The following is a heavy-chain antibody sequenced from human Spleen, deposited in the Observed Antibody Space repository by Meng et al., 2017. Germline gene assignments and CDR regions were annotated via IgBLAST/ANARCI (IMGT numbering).Heavy chain of an antibody. V-gene: IGHV3-9*03. Sequence: SLKISCAASGFTFDDYAMHLVRPVPGKGLEWVSGIRCNSGRGGYDDSVKGRFTISRDNAKNSLNLQMNSLRPEDMALYYCVKGGYSGYAIGGFDYWGQGTLVTVSS. D-gene: IGHD5-12*01. CDR1: GFTFDDYA. CDR3: VKGGYSGYAIGGFDY. CDR2: IRCNSGRG. J-gene: IGHJ4*02.